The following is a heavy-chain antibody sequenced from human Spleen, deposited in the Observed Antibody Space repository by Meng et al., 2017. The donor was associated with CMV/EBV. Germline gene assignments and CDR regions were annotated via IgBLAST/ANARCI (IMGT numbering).Heavy chain of an antibody. CDR3: ARGRIAGGGTGWVDP. CDR1: GSISSGDYY. Sequence: GSISSGDYYWTWIRQPPGKGPEWIGYIYHTGNAYYNLSLKSRFIISVDTSKNQFSLKLSSVTAADTAVYYCARGRIAGGGTGWVDPWGQGTLVTVSS. D-gene: IGHD6-13*01. CDR2: IYHTGNA. J-gene: IGHJ5*02. V-gene: IGHV4-30-4*01.